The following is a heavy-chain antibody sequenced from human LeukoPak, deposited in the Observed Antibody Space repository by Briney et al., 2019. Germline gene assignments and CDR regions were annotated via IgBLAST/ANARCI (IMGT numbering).Heavy chain of an antibody. CDR1: GHSISTYY. J-gene: IGHJ3*02. D-gene: IGHD2-21*02. CDR3: AREEDGVTDDAFDI. V-gene: IGHV4-59*01. Sequence: PSETLSLTCTVSGHSISTYYWSWIRQPPGKGLEWIGYIHYSGSTSSNPSLKSRVTISVDTSKNQLSLKLISVTTADTAVYYCAREEDGVTDDAFDIWGQGTMVTVSS. CDR2: IHYSGST.